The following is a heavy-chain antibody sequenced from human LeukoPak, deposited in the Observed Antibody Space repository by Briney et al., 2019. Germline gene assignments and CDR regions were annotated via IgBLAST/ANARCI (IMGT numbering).Heavy chain of an antibody. J-gene: IGHJ4*02. CDR2: ISYDGSNK. CDR1: GFTFSSYA. V-gene: IGHV3-30*04. Sequence: GGSLRLSCAASGFTFSSYAMHWVRQAPGKGLEWVAVISYDGSNKYYADSVKGRFTISRDNSKNTLYLQMNSLRAEDTAVYYCAKDSEYQLLLKGNYFDYWGQGTLVTVSS. D-gene: IGHD2-2*01. CDR3: AKDSEYQLLLKGNYFDY.